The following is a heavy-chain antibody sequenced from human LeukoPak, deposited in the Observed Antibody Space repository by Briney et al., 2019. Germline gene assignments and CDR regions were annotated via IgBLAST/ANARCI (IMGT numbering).Heavy chain of an antibody. D-gene: IGHD3-10*01. CDR1: GHTFTNNY. V-gene: IGHV1-46*01. CDR3: ARDVGYDSGSPGGGWFDP. CDR2: INPSGDIT. J-gene: IGHJ5*02. Sequence: GASVKVSCKASGHTFTNNYIHWVRQAPGQGLEWMGIINPSGDITSYAQKFQGRVTMTRDTSTSTVYMELSSLRSEDTAVYYCARDVGYDSGSPGGGWFDPWGQGTLVTVSS.